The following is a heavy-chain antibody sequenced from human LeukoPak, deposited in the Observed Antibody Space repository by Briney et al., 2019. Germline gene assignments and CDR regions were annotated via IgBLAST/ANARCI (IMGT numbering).Heavy chain of an antibody. CDR3: AKCWTSDGVCLNFDR. CDR2: ISGSGDNT. CDR1: GLSFRRYG. D-gene: IGHD2-8*01. V-gene: IGHV3-23*01. J-gene: IGHJ4*02. Sequence: GGSLRLSCEASGLSFRRYGMSWVREAPGKGLEWVSGISGSGDNTYYTDSVKGRFTISRDNSKHTLYLQMNSLRVEDTAVYYCAKCWTSDGVCLNFDRWGQGALVTDSS.